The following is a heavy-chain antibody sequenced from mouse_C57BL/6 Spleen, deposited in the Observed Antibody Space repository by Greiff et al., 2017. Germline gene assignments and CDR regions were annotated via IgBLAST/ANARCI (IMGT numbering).Heavy chain of an antibody. V-gene: IGHV1-64*01. Sequence: QVQLQQPGAELVKPGASVKLSCKASGYTFTSYWMHWVKQRPGQGLEWIGMIHPNSGSTNYNEKFKSKATLTVDKSSSTAYMQLSSLTSEDSAVYYGARSGGSSHFDYGGQGTTLTGSS. J-gene: IGHJ2*01. CDR2: IHPNSGST. CDR1: GYTFTSYW. D-gene: IGHD1-1*01. CDR3: ARSGGSSHFDY.